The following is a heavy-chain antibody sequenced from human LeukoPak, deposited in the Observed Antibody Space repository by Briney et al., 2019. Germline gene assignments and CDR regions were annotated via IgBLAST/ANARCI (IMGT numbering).Heavy chain of an antibody. CDR3: ARQRGSGCLDY. CDR1: GFTFSTYA. V-gene: IGHV3-23*01. Sequence: GGSLRLSCAASGFTFSTYAMSWVRQAPGKGLEWVSAISGTGGSTYYADSVKGRFTISRDNAKNSLSLQMNSLRAEDTAVYYCARQRGSGCLDYWGQGTLVTVSS. J-gene: IGHJ4*02. D-gene: IGHD6-19*01. CDR2: ISGTGGST.